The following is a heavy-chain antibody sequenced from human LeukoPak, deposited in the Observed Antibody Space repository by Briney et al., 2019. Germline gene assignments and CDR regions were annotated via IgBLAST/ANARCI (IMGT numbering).Heavy chain of an antibody. CDR1: GGTFSSYA. V-gene: IGHV1-69*05. CDR2: IIPIFGTA. CDR3: GRKAGDCGGGSCYSIDY. Sequence: SVKVSCKASGGTFSSYAINWVRQAPGQGLEWMGRIIPIFGTANYAQKFQGRVTITTDESTSTAYMEVSSLRSEDTAVYYCGRKAGDCGGGSCYSIDYWGQGTLVTVSS. D-gene: IGHD2-15*01. J-gene: IGHJ4*02.